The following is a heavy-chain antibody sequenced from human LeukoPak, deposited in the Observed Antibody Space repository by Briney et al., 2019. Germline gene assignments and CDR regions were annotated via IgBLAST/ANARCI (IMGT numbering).Heavy chain of an antibody. CDR1: GFTFSSYG. D-gene: IGHD6-19*01. V-gene: IGHV3-33*01. J-gene: IGHJ4*02. CDR3: ARDFAAVAGRPLGY. CDR2: IWYDGSNK. Sequence: GRSLRLSCAASGFTFSSYGMHWVRQAPGKGLEWVAVIWYDGSNKYYADSVKGRFTISRDNSKNTLYLQMNSLRAEDTAVYYCARDFAAVAGRPLGYWGQGTLVTVSS.